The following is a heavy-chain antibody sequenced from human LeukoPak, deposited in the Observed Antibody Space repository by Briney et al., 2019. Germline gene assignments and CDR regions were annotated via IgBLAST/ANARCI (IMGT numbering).Heavy chain of an antibody. D-gene: IGHD6-19*01. CDR3: AKDALIEVAGLFDY. V-gene: IGHV3-53*01. J-gene: IGHJ4*02. CDR1: GFTVSSNY. Sequence: GGALRLSCAASGFTVSSNYMSWVRQAPGKGLEWVSVIYSGGSTYYADSVKGRFTISRDNSKNTLYLQMNSLRAEDTAVYYCAKDALIEVAGLFDYWGQGTLVTVSS. CDR2: IYSGGST.